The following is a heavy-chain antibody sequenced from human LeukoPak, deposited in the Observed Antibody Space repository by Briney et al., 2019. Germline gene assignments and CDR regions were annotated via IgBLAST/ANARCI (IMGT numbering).Heavy chain of an antibody. Sequence: PGGSLKLSCAASGFTFSGSAMHWVRQASGKGLEWVGRIRSKANSYATVYAASVKGRFTISRDDSKNTAYLQMNSLKTEDTAVYYCTREYDFWSGYRYYYYYYYMDVWGKGTTVTVSS. CDR2: IRSKANSYAT. J-gene: IGHJ6*03. V-gene: IGHV3-73*01. CDR3: TREYDFWSGYRYYYYYYYMDV. D-gene: IGHD3-3*01. CDR1: GFTFSGSA.